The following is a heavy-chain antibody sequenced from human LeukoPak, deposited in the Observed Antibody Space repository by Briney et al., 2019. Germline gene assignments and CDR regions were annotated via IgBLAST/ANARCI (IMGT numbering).Heavy chain of an antibody. Sequence: GGSLRLSCTTSKFNFNSYGMTWVRQAPGKGLEWVSSISGSGGSTQYAASVQGRFTISRDNSKNTLYLQMNSLRAEDTAVYYCARGGHCSSTSCSDYYYYYYMDVWGKGTTVTVSS. CDR2: ISGSGGST. CDR1: KFNFNSYG. CDR3: ARGGHCSSTSCSDYYYYYYMDV. D-gene: IGHD2-2*01. J-gene: IGHJ6*03. V-gene: IGHV3-23*01.